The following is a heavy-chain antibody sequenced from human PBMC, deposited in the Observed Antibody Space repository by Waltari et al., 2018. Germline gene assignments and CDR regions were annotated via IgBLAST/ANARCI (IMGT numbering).Heavy chain of an antibody. J-gene: IGHJ4*02. V-gene: IGHV4-34*11. CDR1: GGSFSGFY. CDR2: IYFSGST. Sequence: QVHLQQWGAGLLTSSATLSLTCAVSGGSFSGFYCSWIRQPPGKGLEWIAYIYFSGSTSYNPSLKSRVAISGDTSKKQFSLRLSSVTAADTAVYYCARGDTSNWFASYFDFWGQGILVSVSS. D-gene: IGHD3-10*01. CDR3: ARGDTSNWFASYFDF.